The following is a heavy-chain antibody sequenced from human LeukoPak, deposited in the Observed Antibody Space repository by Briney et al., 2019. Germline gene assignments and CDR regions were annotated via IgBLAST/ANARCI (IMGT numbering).Heavy chain of an antibody. CDR2: IRYDGSNK. Sequence: PGGSLRLSCAASGFTFSSYGMHWVRQAPGKGLEWVAFIRYDGSNKYYADSVKGRFTISRDNSKNTLYLQMNSLRAEDTAVYYCAKDQEGSSWTTYKYYYYYYMDVWGKGTTVTISS. V-gene: IGHV3-30*02. CDR1: GFTFSSYG. D-gene: IGHD6-13*01. CDR3: AKDQEGSSWTTYKYYYYYYMDV. J-gene: IGHJ6*03.